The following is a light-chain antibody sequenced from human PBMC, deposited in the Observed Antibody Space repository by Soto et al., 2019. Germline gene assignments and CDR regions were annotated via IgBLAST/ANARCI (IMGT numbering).Light chain of an antibody. J-gene: IGLJ3*02. CDR3: CSYTSSSIRV. CDR2: EVR. CDR1: SSDVGGYNY. V-gene: IGLV2-14*01. Sequence: QSVLTQPPSASGSPGQSVTISCTGTSSDVGGYNYVSWYQQHPGKAPKLIIYEVRNRPSGVSNRLSGSKSGNTASLTTSGLQADDEADYYCCSYTSSSIRVFGGGTKVTVL.